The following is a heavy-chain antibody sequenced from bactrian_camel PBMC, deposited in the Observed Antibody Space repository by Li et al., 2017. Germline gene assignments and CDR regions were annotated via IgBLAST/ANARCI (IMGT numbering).Heavy chain of an antibody. CDR3: AKVGMGWVPSNY. D-gene: IGHD5*01. CDR1: GVFGFTFSSYD. J-gene: IGHJ4*01. V-gene: IGHV3S40*01. CDR2: INSGGDTT. Sequence: VQLVESGGGLVQPGGSLRLSCVTSGVFGFTFSSYDMSWVRQAPGKGLEWVSAINSGGDTTYYEDSVKGRFTISRDNAKNTLYLQLNSLKTEDTAMYYCAKVGMGWVPSNYWGQGTQVTVS.